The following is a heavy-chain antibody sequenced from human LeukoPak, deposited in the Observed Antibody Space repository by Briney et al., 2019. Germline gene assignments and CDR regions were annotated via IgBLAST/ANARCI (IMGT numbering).Heavy chain of an antibody. CDR2: IYHSGST. CDR1: GGSISSSNW. Sequence: SETLSLTCAVSGGSISSSNWWSWVRQPPGKGLEWIGEIYHSGSTNYNPSLKSRVTISVDKSKNQFSLKLSSVTAADTAVYYSAREVYGDSPFDYWGQGTLVTVSS. D-gene: IGHD4-17*01. V-gene: IGHV4-4*02. CDR3: AREVYGDSPFDY. J-gene: IGHJ4*02.